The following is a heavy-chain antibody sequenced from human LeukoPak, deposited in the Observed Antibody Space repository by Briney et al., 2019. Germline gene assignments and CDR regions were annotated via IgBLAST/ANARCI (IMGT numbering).Heavy chain of an antibody. CDR1: GFTFSSYS. D-gene: IGHD6-19*01. Sequence: PGGSLRLSCAASGFTFSSYSMNWVRQAPGKGLEWVSYISSSSSTIYYADSVKGRFTIPRDNAKNSLYLQMNSLRAEDTAVYYCARDRGGSGWYGMRGWFDPWGQGTLVTVSS. CDR2: ISSSSSTI. V-gene: IGHV3-48*04. J-gene: IGHJ5*02. CDR3: ARDRGGSGWYGMRGWFDP.